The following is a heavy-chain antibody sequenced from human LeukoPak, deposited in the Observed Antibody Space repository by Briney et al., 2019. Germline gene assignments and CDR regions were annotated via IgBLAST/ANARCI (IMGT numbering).Heavy chain of an antibody. CDR2: IYYSGST. CDR1: GGSISSYY. J-gene: IGHJ4*02. D-gene: IGHD1-26*01. Sequence: PSESLSLTCTVSGGSISSYYWSWIRQPPGKGLEWIGYIYYSGSTNYNPSLKSRVTISVDTSKNQFSLKLSSVTAADTAVYYCATTTIRLGYWGQGTLVTVSS. V-gene: IGHV4-59*12. CDR3: ATTTIRLGY.